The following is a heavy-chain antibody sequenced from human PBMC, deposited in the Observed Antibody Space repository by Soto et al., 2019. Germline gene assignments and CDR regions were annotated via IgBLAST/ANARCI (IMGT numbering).Heavy chain of an antibody. CDR1: GGSISSGGYY. CDR3: AIVHYYDSSGYYGNYYYGMDV. V-gene: IGHV4-31*03. J-gene: IGHJ6*02. D-gene: IGHD3-22*01. CDR2: IYYSGST. Sequence: QVQLQESGPGLVKPSQTLSLTCTVSGGSISSGGYYWSWIRQHPGKGLEWIGYIYYSGSTYYNPSLKIRVTISVDTSKNQFSRKLSSVTAADTAVYYCAIVHYYDSSGYYGNYYYGMDVWGQGTTVTVSS.